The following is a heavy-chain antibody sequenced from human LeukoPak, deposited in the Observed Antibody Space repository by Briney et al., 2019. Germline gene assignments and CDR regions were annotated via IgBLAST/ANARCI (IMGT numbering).Heavy chain of an antibody. D-gene: IGHD4-11*01. Sequence: PSDTLSLTCTLSGGSISSYYWSWIRQPRGKGLEWIGYIYYSGSTDYKPSLKSRVTIPVDTSKNQVSLKLSSVTAADTAVYYCAREGVTKYYFDYWGQGTLVTVSS. J-gene: IGHJ4*02. CDR3: AREGVTKYYFDY. CDR1: GGSISSYY. V-gene: IGHV4-59*01. CDR2: IYYSGST.